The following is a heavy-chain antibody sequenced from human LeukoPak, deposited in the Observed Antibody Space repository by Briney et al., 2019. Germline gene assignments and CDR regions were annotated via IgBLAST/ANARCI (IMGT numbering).Heavy chain of an antibody. CDR2: ISYDGSNK. CDR3: AKEDESSSLAFDY. Sequence: GGSLRLSCAASGFTFSSYGMHWVRQAPGKGLEWVAVISYDGSNKYYADSVKGRFTISRDNSKNTLYLQMNSLRAEDTAVYYCAKEDESSSLAFDYWGQGTLVTVSS. V-gene: IGHV3-30*18. J-gene: IGHJ4*02. CDR1: GFTFSSYG. D-gene: IGHD6-6*01.